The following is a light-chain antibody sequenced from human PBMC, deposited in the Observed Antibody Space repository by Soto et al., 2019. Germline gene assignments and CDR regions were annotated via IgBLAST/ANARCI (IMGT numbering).Light chain of an antibody. J-gene: IGKJ1*01. Sequence: DIQMTQSPSSLSASVGDRVTITCRASQSISSYLNWYQQKPGKAPKLLIYAASSLQSGVPSRFSCSGSGTDFTLTISSLQPEDFATYYCQQSYSTPTFGQGTKV. CDR1: QSISSY. CDR3: QQSYSTPT. V-gene: IGKV1-39*01. CDR2: AAS.